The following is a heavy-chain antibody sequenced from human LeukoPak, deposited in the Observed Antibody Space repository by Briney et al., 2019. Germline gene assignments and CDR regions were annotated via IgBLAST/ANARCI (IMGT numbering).Heavy chain of an antibody. D-gene: IGHD1-26*01. CDR3: ATSWELPFDY. J-gene: IGHJ4*02. CDR2: ISSSRTYT. Sequence: SGGSLRLSCAASGFTFSSYSMDWVRQAPGKGREWVSSISSSRTYTYYADSVKGRFTISRDNAKNSLYLQMNSLRAEDTAMYYCATSWELPFDYWGQGTLVTVSS. CDR1: GFTFSSYS. V-gene: IGHV3-21*01.